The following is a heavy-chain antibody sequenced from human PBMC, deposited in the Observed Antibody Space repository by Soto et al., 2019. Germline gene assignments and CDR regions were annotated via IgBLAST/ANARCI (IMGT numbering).Heavy chain of an antibody. CDR2: IYYGGSS. CDR3: ERHGSY. CDR1: GVSISSSCYY. Sequence: QLQLQESGPGLVKPSETLSLTCTVSGVSISSSCYYWVWFRQPPGKGLAWIGTIYYGGSSYSNPSLKTRVTISLDTPKNQFSLPLTSVTAPDTAVYSCERHGSYWRQGTLVTVSS. V-gene: IGHV4-39*01. J-gene: IGHJ4*02.